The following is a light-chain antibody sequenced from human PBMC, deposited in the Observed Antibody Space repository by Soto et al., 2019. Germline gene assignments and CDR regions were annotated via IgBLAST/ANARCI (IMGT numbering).Light chain of an antibody. V-gene: IGKV3-20*01. CDR1: QSVSSN. Sequence: EIVMTQSPATLSVSPGERATLSCRASQSVSSNLAWYQQKPGQAPRLLIYDVFNRATGIPDRFSGSGSGTDFTLTISRLEPEDFAVYYCQQYGSSPRITFGQGTRLEI. J-gene: IGKJ5*01. CDR2: DVF. CDR3: QQYGSSPRIT.